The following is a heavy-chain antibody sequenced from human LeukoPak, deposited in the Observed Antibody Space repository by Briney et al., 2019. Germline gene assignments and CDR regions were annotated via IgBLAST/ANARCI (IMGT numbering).Heavy chain of an antibody. CDR3: ARGSILGYCSSTSCYVWFDP. CDR1: GGSFSGYY. J-gene: IGHJ5*02. D-gene: IGHD2-2*01. CDR2: INHSGST. Sequence: SETLSLTCAVYGGSFSGYYWSWIRQPPGKGLEWIGEINHSGSTNYNPSLKSRVTISVDTSKNQFSLKLSYVTAADTAVYYCARGSILGYCSSTSCYVWFDPWGQGTLVTVSS. V-gene: IGHV4-34*01.